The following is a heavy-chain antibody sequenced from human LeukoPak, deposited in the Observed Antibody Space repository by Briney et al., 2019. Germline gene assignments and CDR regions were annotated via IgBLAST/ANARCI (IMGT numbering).Heavy chain of an antibody. CDR3: TSDTVDTALGIDH. CDR1: GFTFSRHL. CDR2: INNDGSSA. D-gene: IGHD5-18*01. J-gene: IGHJ4*02. V-gene: IGHV3-74*01. Sequence: GGSLRLSCAASGFTFSRHLMHWVRQAPGKGLVWVSRINNDGSSAYYADSVKGRFTISRDNAKSTLYLQMNSLRAEDTGVYYCTSDTVDTALGIDHWGQGTLVTVSS.